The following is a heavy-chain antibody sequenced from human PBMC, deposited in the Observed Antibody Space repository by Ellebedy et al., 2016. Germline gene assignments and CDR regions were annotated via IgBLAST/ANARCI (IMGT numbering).Heavy chain of an antibody. CDR1: GFTFNIAG. V-gene: IGHV3-21*01. CDR3: ARDGSEWSRDY. CDR2: IVFSGTAT. Sequence: GGSLRLXCAASGFTFNIAGMTWVRQAPGKGLEWVATIVFSGTATYYRDSVKGRFIISRDNAKNSLFLQMNSLRVEDTAVYYCARDGSEWSRDYWGQGTLVTVSS. D-gene: IGHD3-3*01. J-gene: IGHJ4*02.